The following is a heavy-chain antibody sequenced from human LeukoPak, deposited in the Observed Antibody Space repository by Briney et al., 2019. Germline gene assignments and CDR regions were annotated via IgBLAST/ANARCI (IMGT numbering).Heavy chain of an antibody. V-gene: IGHV1-69*01. CDR3: FSMATIITGCFDY. Sequence: SVKVSCKASGGTFSSYAISWVRQAPGQGLEWMGGIIPIFGTANYAQKFQGRVTITADESTSTAYMELSSLRSEDTAVYYCFSMATIITGCFDYWGQGTLVAVSS. D-gene: IGHD5-24*01. J-gene: IGHJ4*02. CDR2: IIPIFGTA. CDR1: GGTFSSYA.